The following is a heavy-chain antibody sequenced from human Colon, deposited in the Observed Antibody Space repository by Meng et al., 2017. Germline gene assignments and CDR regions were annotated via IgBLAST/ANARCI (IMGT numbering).Heavy chain of an antibody. V-gene: IGHV3-21*01. CDR2: ISSSSS. D-gene: IGHD2-15*01. CDR3: ARGRVVVVASPSDY. Sequence: EVQLVESGGGLVTPGGSLSLSCAASGLTFSSYSMNWVRQAPGKGLEWVSSISSSSSYADSVKGRFTISRDNAKNSLYLQMNSLRAEDTAVYYCARGRVVVVASPSDYWGQGTLVTVSS. CDR1: GLTFSSYS. J-gene: IGHJ4*02.